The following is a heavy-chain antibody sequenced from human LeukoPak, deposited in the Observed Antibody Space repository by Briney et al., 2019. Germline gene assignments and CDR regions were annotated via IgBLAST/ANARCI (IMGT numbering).Heavy chain of an antibody. Sequence: PSETLSLTCAVYGGSFTGYYWNWIRQPPGKELEWIGEINHSGSTNYQPSLNSRVTISIDTSKNQFSLRLNSVTAADTAMYYCAKSGGYGLIDYWGQGTLVTVSS. D-gene: IGHD1-26*01. J-gene: IGHJ4*02. V-gene: IGHV4-34*01. CDR1: GGSFTGYY. CDR3: AKSGGYGLIDY. CDR2: INHSGST.